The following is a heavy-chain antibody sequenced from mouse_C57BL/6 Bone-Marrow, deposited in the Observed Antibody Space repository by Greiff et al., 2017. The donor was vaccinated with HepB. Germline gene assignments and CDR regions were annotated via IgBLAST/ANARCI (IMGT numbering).Heavy chain of an antibody. Sequence: QVQLQPSGPGLVQPSQSLSITCTGSGFALTSYGVHWVRQPPGKGLEWLGVIWSGGSTDYNAAFISRLSIHNDNSKSQVFFKTNSLQADDTAIYYCAKEAFYSNFGFADWGQGTLVTVSA. V-gene: IGHV2-4*01. D-gene: IGHD2-5*01. CDR3: AKEAFYSNFGFAD. CDR2: IWSGGST. J-gene: IGHJ3*01. CDR1: GFALTSYG.